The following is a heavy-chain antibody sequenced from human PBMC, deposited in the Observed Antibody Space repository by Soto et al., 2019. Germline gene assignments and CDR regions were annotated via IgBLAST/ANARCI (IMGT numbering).Heavy chain of an antibody. CDR3: ASMGYHYGSGSYPLDY. D-gene: IGHD3-10*01. CDR1: GGSISSYY. CDR2: IYNSGST. V-gene: IGHV4-59*08. Sequence: QVQLQELGPGLVKPSETLSLTCTVSGGSISSYYWTWIRQPPGKGLEWIGFIYNSGSTHYNPSLRSRVTISVDTSKNQFSLKLRSVTAADTAVYYCASMGYHYGSGSYPLDYWGQGTLVTVSS. J-gene: IGHJ4*02.